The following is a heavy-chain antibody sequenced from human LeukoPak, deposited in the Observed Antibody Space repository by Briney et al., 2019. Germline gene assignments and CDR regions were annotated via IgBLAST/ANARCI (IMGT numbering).Heavy chain of an antibody. D-gene: IGHD2-21*01. V-gene: IGHV4-59*08. Sequence: PSETLSLTCTVAGGSIGSYYWNWIRQPPGKGLEWIGYIYDSGSTNYNPYLKSRVTISVDTSKTQFSLKLSSVTAADAAAYYCARSDLKYYYYYYGMDVWGQGTTVTVSS. CDR1: GGSIGSYY. CDR3: ARSDLKYYYYYYGMDV. J-gene: IGHJ6*02. CDR2: IYDSGST.